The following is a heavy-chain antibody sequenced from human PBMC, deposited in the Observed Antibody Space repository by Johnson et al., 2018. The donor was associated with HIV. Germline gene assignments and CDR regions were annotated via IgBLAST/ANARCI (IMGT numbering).Heavy chain of an antibody. J-gene: IGHJ3*02. CDR2: IYSGGST. Sequence: VQLVESGGGLVQPGGSLRLSCAASGFTVSSNYMNWVRQAPGKGLEWVSVIYSGGSTYYADSVKGRFTISRDNSKNTLYLQMNSLRAEDTAVYYCARDRRNYYDSSGYPDYDAFDIWGQGTMVTVSS. CDR1: GFTVSSNY. D-gene: IGHD3-22*01. V-gene: IGHV3-66*01. CDR3: ARDRRNYYDSSGYPDYDAFDI.